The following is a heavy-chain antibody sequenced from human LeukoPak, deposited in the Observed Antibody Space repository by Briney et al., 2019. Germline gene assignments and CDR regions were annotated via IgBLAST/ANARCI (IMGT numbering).Heavy chain of an antibody. J-gene: IGHJ3*02. D-gene: IGHD3-22*01. CDR2: INLSAGST. CDR3: ARGQYYSDTINYYSRHDASDI. V-gene: IGHV1-46*01. Sequence: ASVTVSCKASGYTFTSYYIHWVRQAPGQGLAWMGIINLSAGSTIYAQKFQGRLTMTRDTSTSTVYMELSSLRSEDTAVYYCARGQYYSDTINYYSRHDASDIWGQGTMVTVSS. CDR1: GYTFTSYY.